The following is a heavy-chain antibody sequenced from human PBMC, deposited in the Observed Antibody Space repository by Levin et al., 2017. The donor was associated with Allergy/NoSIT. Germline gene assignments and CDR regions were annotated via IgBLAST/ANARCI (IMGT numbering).Heavy chain of an antibody. J-gene: IGHJ3*02. D-gene: IGHD3-22*01. V-gene: IGHV3-66*01. Sequence: GGSLRLSCVASGFTVSTNYMSWVRQAPGKGLEWVSVIYYGGTTYYADSVKGRFTISRDNSKNTLYLQMNSLRVEDTAVYYCARYYDSSGSYPGALDIWGQGTMVTVSS. CDR1: GFTVSTNY. CDR3: ARYYDSSGSYPGALDI. CDR2: IYYGGTT.